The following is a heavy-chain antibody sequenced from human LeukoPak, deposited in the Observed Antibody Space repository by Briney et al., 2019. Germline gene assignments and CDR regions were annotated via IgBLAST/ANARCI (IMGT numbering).Heavy chain of an antibody. D-gene: IGHD2-21*02. CDR2: ISGSGGST. J-gene: IGHJ4*02. Sequence: PGGSLRLSCAASGFTFSSYAMSWVCQAPGKGLEWVSAISGSGGSTYYADSVKGRFTISRDNSKNTLYLQMNSLRAEDTAVYHCAKANCGGDCYSSLYWGQGTLVTVSS. V-gene: IGHV3-23*01. CDR1: GFTFSSYA. CDR3: AKANCGGDCYSSLY.